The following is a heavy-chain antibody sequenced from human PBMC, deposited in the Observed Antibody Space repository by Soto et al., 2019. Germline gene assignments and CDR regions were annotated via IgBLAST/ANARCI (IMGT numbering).Heavy chain of an antibody. V-gene: IGHV3-73*01. CDR3: TRNYYDILTGYEVYYGMDV. Sequence: GGSLRLSCAASGFTFSGSAMHWVRQASGKGLEWVGRIRSKANSYATAYAASVKGRFTISRDDSKNTAYLQINSLKIEDTAVYFCTRNYYDILTGYEVYYGMDVWGQGTTVTVSS. CDR2: IRSKANSYAT. J-gene: IGHJ6*02. CDR1: GFTFSGSA. D-gene: IGHD3-9*01.